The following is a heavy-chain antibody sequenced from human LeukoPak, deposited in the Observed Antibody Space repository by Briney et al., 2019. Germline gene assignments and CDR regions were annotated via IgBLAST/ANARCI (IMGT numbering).Heavy chain of an antibody. CDR1: GFTFSSYS. V-gene: IGHV3-48*01. CDR3: ARDPYYDILTGYYPFDY. Sequence: GGSLRLSCAASGFTFSSYSMNWVRQAPGKGVEWVSYISSSSSTIYYADSVKGRFTISRDNAKNSLYLQMNSLRAEDTAVYYCARDPYYDILTGYYPFDYWGQGTLVTVSS. J-gene: IGHJ4*02. D-gene: IGHD3-9*01. CDR2: ISSSSSTI.